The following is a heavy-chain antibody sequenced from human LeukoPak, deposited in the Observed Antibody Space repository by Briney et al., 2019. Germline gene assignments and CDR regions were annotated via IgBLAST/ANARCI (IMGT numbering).Heavy chain of an antibody. V-gene: IGHV4-4*07. Sequence: SETLSLTCTVSGGSISSYYWSWIRQPAGKGLEWIGRIYTSGSTNYNPSLKSRVTMSVDTSKNQFSLKLSSVTAADTAVYYCARVISIRWGYYYYYMDVWGKGTTVTVSS. CDR1: GGSISSYY. J-gene: IGHJ6*03. D-gene: IGHD4-23*01. CDR2: IYTSGST. CDR3: ARVISIRWGYYYYYMDV.